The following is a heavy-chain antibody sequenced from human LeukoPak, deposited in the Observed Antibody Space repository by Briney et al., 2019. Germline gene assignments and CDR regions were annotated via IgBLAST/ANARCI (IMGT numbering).Heavy chain of an antibody. Sequence: GGSLRLSCAASGFTFDDYAMHWVRQAPGKGLEWVSGISWNSGSIGYADSVKGRFTISRDNAKNSLYLQMNILRAEDTALYYCAKDLSGSSFDYWGQGTLVTVSS. D-gene: IGHD1-26*01. CDR1: GFTFDDYA. J-gene: IGHJ4*02. CDR2: ISWNSGSI. V-gene: IGHV3-9*01. CDR3: AKDLSGSSFDY.